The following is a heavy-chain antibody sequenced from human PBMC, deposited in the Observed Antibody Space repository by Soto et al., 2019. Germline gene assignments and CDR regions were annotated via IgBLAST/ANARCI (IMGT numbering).Heavy chain of an antibody. V-gene: IGHV4-31*11. J-gene: IGHJ5*02. CDR2: IAYSGDT. CDR1: GAYIIGADSY. D-gene: IGHD3-9*01. Sequence: PSEPLSLTCVVSGAYIIGADSYFFCIRKPPGNGLELIGYIAYSGDTYYNPSLRRRVTISADRSENKFSLTLKSVTAADTAVYFCARDFERSAIGPWGQGTSVTVSS. CDR3: ARDFERSAIGP.